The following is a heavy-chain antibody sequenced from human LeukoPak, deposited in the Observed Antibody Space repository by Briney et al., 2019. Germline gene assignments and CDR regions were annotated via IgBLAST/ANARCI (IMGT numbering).Heavy chain of an antibody. Sequence: GGSLRLSCAASGFTFSSYGMHWARQAPGKGLEWVAVIWYDGSNKYYADSVKGRFTISRDNSKNTLYLQMNSLRAEDTAVYYCARDHHSVTTFRYLPYYYYYGMDVWGQGTTVTVSS. CDR3: ARDHHSVTTFRYLPYYYYYGMDV. V-gene: IGHV3-33*01. CDR1: GFTFSSYG. D-gene: IGHD4-11*01. J-gene: IGHJ6*02. CDR2: IWYDGSNK.